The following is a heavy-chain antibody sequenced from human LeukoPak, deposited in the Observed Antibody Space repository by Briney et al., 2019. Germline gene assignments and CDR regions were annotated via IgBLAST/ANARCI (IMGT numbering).Heavy chain of an antibody. J-gene: IGHJ6*03. CDR1: GFTFSSYV. CDR2: ISYDGSNE. V-gene: IGHV3-30*04. D-gene: IGHD3-10*01. Sequence: GRSLRLSCAASGFTFSSYVMHWVRQAPGKGLEWVAIISYDGSNEYYADSVKGRFTISRDNSKNTLYLQMNSLRAEDTAVYYCAKEGGRPYGSGSYYSYYYYMDVWGKGTTVTISS. CDR3: AKEGGRPYGSGSYYSYYYYMDV.